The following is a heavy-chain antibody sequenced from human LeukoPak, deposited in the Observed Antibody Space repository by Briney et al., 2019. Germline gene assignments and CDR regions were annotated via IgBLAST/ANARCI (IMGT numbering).Heavy chain of an antibody. J-gene: IGHJ6*04. D-gene: IGHD2-2*01. CDR2: IYYSGSS. CDR1: GGSISSYY. V-gene: IGHV4-59*01. CDR3: ARGGEGCSSTSCYPYYYYYGMDV. Sequence: SETLSLTCTVSGGSISSYYWSWIRQPSGKGLEWIGYIYYSGSSNYNPSLKSRVTISVDTSKNQFSLKLSSVTAADAAVYYCARGGEGCSSTSCYPYYYYYGMDVWGKGTTVTVSS.